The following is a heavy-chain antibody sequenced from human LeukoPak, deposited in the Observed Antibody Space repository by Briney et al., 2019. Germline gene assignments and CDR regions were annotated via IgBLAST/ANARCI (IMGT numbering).Heavy chain of an antibody. V-gene: IGHV4-39*07. CDR3: ARGRVAVAGTDY. CDR2: IYYSGST. D-gene: IGHD6-19*01. CDR1: GGSISSSSYY. J-gene: IGHJ4*02. Sequence: PSETLSLTCTVSGGSISSSSYYWGWIRQPPGKGLEWIGSIYYSGSTYYNPSLKSRVTISVDTSKNQFSLKLSSVTAADTAVYYCARGRVAVAGTDYWGQGTLVTVSS.